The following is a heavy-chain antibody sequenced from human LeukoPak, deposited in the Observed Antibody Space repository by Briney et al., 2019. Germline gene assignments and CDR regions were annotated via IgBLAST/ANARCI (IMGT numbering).Heavy chain of an antibody. Sequence: GGSLRLSCAASGFTFSSYSMNWVRQAPGKGLEWVSSISSSSSYIYYADSVKGRFTISRDNAKNSLYLQMNSLRAEDTAVYYCARADPTTVTTGPRLHAFDIWGQGTMVTVSS. CDR2: ISSSSSYI. CDR3: ARADPTTVTTGPRLHAFDI. CDR1: GFTFSSYS. V-gene: IGHV3-21*01. J-gene: IGHJ3*02. D-gene: IGHD4-17*01.